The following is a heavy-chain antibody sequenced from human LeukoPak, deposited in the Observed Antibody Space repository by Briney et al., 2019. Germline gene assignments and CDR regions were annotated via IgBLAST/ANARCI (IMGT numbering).Heavy chain of an antibody. J-gene: IGHJ6*03. CDR2: IYYSGST. V-gene: IGHV4-61*01. D-gene: IGHD3-10*01. CDR3: ARGGSGSYWIDYYMDV. Sequence: KSSQTLSLTCTVSGGSISSGSYYWSWIRQPPGKGLEWIGYIYYSGSTNYNPSLKSRVTISVDTSKNQFSLKLSSVTAADTAVYHCARGGSGSYWIDYYMDVWGKGTTVTVSS. CDR1: GGSISSGSYY.